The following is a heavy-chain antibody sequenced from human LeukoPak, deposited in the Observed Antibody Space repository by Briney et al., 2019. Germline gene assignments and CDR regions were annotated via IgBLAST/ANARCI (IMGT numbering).Heavy chain of an antibody. J-gene: IGHJ5*02. CDR1: GCTFSSYA. CDR2: IDASGGST. CDR3: AKGSGSGWYGWFAP. Sequence: GGSLRLSCAASGCTFSSYAMSWVRQAPGKGLEWVSSIDASGGSTYYADSVKGRFTISRDNSKNTFYLQMNSLRADDTAVYYCAKGSGSGWYGWFAPWGQGTLVTVSS. D-gene: IGHD6-19*01. V-gene: IGHV3-23*01.